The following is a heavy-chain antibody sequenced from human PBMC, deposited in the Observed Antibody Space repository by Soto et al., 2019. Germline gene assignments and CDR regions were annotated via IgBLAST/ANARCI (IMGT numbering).Heavy chain of an antibody. D-gene: IGHD3-9*01. J-gene: IGHJ6*02. Sequence: GGSLRLSCAASGFTFDDYAMHWVRQAPGKGLEWVSGISWNSGSIGYADSVKGRFTISRDNAKNSLYLQMNSLRAEDTALYYCAKDLSKGEYYDILTGYYYYYGMDVWGQGTTVTVSS. V-gene: IGHV3-9*01. CDR1: GFTFDDYA. CDR2: ISWNSGSI. CDR3: AKDLSKGEYYDILTGYYYYYGMDV.